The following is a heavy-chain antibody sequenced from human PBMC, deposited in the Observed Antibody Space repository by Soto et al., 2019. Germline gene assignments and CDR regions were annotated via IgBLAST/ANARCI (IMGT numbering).Heavy chain of an antibody. CDR1: GDTFSNFD. D-gene: IGHD3-16*01. CDR3: ATMIRGLIHWLDP. J-gene: IGHJ5*02. Sequence: ALVKVSCKASGDTFSNFDFNWVRQATGQGPEWMGWMYPNNGQTAYARTFQGRVTMTWNSSTSTAYMELSSLTSEDTAVYYCATMIRGLIHWLDPWGQGTLVTVSS. CDR2: MYPNNGQT. V-gene: IGHV1-8*01.